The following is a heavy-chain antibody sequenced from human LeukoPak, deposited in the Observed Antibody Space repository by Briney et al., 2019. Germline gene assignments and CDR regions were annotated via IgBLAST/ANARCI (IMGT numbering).Heavy chain of an antibody. Sequence: ASVKVSCKASGYTFTSYYIHWVRQAPGQGLEWIGIINPSGGSTTYAQKFQGRVTMTRDTSTSTVYMELSSLRSEDTAVYYCARVREMATEGTALDYWGQGTLVTVSS. CDR3: ARVREMATEGTALDY. J-gene: IGHJ4*02. CDR1: GYTFTSYY. D-gene: IGHD5-24*01. V-gene: IGHV1-46*01. CDR2: INPSGGST.